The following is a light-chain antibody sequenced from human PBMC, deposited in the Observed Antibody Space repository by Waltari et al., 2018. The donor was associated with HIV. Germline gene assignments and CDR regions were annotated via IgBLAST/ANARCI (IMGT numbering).Light chain of an antibody. CDR1: SSAVGANTL. J-gene: IGLJ2*01. V-gene: IGLV2-23*02. CDR2: EVS. Sequence: QSALTQPASVSGSPGQSITISCTGTSSAVGANTLVPWYQQHPGKAPKLMIYEVSKRPSGVSNRFSGSKSGNTASLTISGLQAEDEADYYCCAYAGSTTYVIFGGGTKLTVL. CDR3: CAYAGSTTYVI.